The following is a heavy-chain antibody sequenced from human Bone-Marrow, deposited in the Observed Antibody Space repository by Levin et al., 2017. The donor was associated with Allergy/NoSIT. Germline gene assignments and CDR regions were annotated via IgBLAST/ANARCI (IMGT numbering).Heavy chain of an antibody. V-gene: IGHV3-30*04. CDR3: VRDDLWDAPDYFNY. CDR2: ISFDGVHQ. D-gene: IGHD3-16*01. CDR1: GFTFSTFA. Sequence: QAGGSLRLSCSVSGFTFSTFAMHWVRQTAGKGLEWVAVISFDGVHQFYAASVKGRFTISRDNYNNRLFLQMNDLRLEDTALYYCVRDDLWDAPDYFNYWGQGTLVTVSS. J-gene: IGHJ4*02.